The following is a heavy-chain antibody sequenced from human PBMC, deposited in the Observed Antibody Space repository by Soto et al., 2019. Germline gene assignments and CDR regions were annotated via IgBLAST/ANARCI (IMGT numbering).Heavy chain of an antibody. CDR1: GLTFRNYW. V-gene: IGHV3-7*01. Sequence: GGSLGLSCVVSGLTFRNYWMSWVRQAPGKGLEWVANINQDGSESYYVDSVKGRFTISRDNAKNSLYLQMTSLRAEDTAVYYCARPARECSSPGCANWGQGTLVTVSS. J-gene: IGHJ4*02. CDR3: ARPARECSSPGCAN. D-gene: IGHD2-2*01. CDR2: INQDGSES.